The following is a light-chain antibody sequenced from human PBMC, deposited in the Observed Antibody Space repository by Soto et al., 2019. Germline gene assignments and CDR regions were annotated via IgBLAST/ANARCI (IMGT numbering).Light chain of an antibody. Sequence: QSALTQPASVSGSPGQSISISCTGTSSDIGASKYVSWYQQHPGKAPQLIIYEVNYRPSGVSDRFSGSKSGNTASLTVSGLQAEDEADYYCSSKRSSGTXYVFGTGTKV. CDR1: SSDIGASKY. CDR2: EVN. CDR3: SSKRSSGTXYV. V-gene: IGLV2-14*01. J-gene: IGLJ1*01.